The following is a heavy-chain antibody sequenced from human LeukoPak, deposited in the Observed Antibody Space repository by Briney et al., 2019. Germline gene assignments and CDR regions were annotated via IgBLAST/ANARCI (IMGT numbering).Heavy chain of an antibody. CDR3: ARRGGSYFDY. CDR1: GYSFTNYW. D-gene: IGHD1-26*01. V-gene: IGHV5-51*01. J-gene: IGHJ4*02. CDR2: IYPGDSDT. Sequence: GESLKISCKGSGYSFTNYWIGWVRQMPGKGLEWMGIIYPGDSDTKYSPSFQGQVTISVDKSTSTAYLQWSSLKASGTAMYYCARRGGSYFDYWGQGTLVTVSS.